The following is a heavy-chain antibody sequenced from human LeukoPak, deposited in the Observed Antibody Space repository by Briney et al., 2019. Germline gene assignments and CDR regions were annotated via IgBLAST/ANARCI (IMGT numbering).Heavy chain of an antibody. CDR3: ARDRRELSDYYYYGMDV. Sequence: GGSLRLSCAASGFTFSSYAMHWVRQAPGKGLEWVAVISYDGSNKYYADSVEGRFTISRDNSENTLYLQMNSLRAEDTAVYYCARDRRELSDYYYYGMDVWGQGTTVTVSS. V-gene: IGHV3-30*04. CDR2: ISYDGSNK. J-gene: IGHJ6*02. CDR1: GFTFSSYA. D-gene: IGHD2-15*01.